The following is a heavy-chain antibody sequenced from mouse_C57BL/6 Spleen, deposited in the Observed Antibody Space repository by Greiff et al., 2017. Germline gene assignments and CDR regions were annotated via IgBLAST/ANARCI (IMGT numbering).Heavy chain of an antibody. CDR3: TREGYYAMDY. Sequence: EVQLQQSGPELVKPGASVKISCKASGYTFTDYNMDWVKQSHGKSLEWIGDINPNNGGTIYNQKFKGKATLTVDKSSSTAYMELRSLTSEDTAVYYCTREGYYAMDYWGQGTSVTVSS. CDR2: INPNNGGT. J-gene: IGHJ4*01. CDR1: GYTFTDYN. V-gene: IGHV1-18*01.